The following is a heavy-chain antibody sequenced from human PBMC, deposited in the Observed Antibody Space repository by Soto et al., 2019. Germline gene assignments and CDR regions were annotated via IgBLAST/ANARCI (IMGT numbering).Heavy chain of an antibody. V-gene: IGHV4-59*01. CDR3: AREGVEMRTMGEHWFDP. CDR1: GGSISSYY. D-gene: IGHD3-16*01. Sequence: SETLSLTCTVSGGSISSYYWSWIRQPPGKGLEWIGYIYYSGSTNYNPSLRSRVTISVDTSKNQFSLNLSSVTAADTAVYYCAREGVEMRTMGEHWFDPWGQGTLVTVSS. J-gene: IGHJ5*02. CDR2: IYYSGST.